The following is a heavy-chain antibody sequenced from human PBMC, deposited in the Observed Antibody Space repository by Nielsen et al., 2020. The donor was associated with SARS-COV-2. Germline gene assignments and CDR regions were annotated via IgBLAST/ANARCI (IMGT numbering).Heavy chain of an antibody. CDR2: ISYDGSNK. D-gene: IGHD3-16*01. CDR3: ARDISRLFDY. Sequence: GGSLRLSCAASGFTFSSYGMHWVRQAPGKGLEWVAVISYDGSNKYYADSVKGRFTISRDNAKNSLYLQMDSLRVEDTAVYYCARDISRLFDYWGQGALVTVSP. CDR1: GFTFSSYG. J-gene: IGHJ4*02. V-gene: IGHV3-33*05.